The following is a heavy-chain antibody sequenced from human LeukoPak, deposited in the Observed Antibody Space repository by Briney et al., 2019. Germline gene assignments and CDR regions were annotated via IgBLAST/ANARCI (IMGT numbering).Heavy chain of an antibody. D-gene: IGHD3-10*01. V-gene: IGHV4-59*01. J-gene: IGHJ4*02. Sequence: SETLSLTCTVSGGSISSYYWSWIRQPPGKGLEWIGYVYYSGGTNYNPSLKSRVIISVDTSENQFSLKLSSVTAADTAVYYCARSELLWFGGVNSGFDYWGQGTLVTVSS. CDR2: VYYSGGT. CDR3: ARSELLWFGGVNSGFDY. CDR1: GGSISSYY.